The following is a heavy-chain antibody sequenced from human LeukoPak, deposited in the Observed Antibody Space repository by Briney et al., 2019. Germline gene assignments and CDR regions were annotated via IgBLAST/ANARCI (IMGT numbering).Heavy chain of an antibody. J-gene: IGHJ3*02. D-gene: IGHD3-10*01. V-gene: IGHV3-11*04. Sequence: GGSLRLSCAASGFTFSDYYMSWIRQAPGKGLEWVSYISSSGSTIYYADSVKGRFTISRDNAKNSLYLQMNSLRAEDTAVYYCARDPSLWFGEFHTGDAFDIWGQGTMVTVSS. CDR2: ISSSGSTI. CDR3: ARDPSLWFGEFHTGDAFDI. CDR1: GFTFSDYY.